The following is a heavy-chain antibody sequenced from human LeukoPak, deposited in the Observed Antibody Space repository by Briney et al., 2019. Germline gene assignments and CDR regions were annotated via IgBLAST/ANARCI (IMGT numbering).Heavy chain of an antibody. CDR2: IYPGDSDT. CDR3: ARGSIVGATRNYFDY. D-gene: IGHD1-26*01. Sequence: GESLKISCKGSGYSFTSYWIGWVRQMPGKGLEWMGIIYPGDSDTRYSPSFQGHVTISADKSISTAYLQWSSLKASDTAMYYCARGSIVGATRNYFDYWGQGTLVTVSS. CDR1: GYSFTSYW. J-gene: IGHJ4*02. V-gene: IGHV5-51*01.